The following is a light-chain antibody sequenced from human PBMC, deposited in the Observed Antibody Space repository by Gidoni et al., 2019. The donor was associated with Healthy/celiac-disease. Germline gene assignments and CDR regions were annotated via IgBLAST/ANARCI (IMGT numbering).Light chain of an antibody. Sequence: DIQMTQSPSSLSASVGDRVTITCRASQSIRSYLNWYQQKPGKAPKLLIYAASSLQSGVPSRFSGSGSGTDFTLTISSLQPEDFATYYCQQSYSTHTFGQGTKLEIK. V-gene: IGKV1-39*01. CDR2: AAS. CDR1: QSIRSY. J-gene: IGKJ2*01. CDR3: QQSYSTHT.